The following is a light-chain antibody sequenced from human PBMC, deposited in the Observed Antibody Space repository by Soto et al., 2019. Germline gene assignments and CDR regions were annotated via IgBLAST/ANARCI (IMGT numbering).Light chain of an antibody. V-gene: IGKV2-28*01. Sequence: DIVMTQSPLFLPVTPGEPASISCRSSQSLLHSNGYNYLDWYLQKPGQSPQLLIYLGSNRASGVPDRFSGSGSGTDFTLKISRVEAEDVGVYYCMQAVQTPRTFGPGTKVIIK. J-gene: IGKJ3*01. CDR1: QSLLHSNGYNY. CDR3: MQAVQTPRT. CDR2: LGS.